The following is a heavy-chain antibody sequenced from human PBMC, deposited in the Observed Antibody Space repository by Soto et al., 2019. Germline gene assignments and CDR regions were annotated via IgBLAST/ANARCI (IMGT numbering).Heavy chain of an antibody. V-gene: IGHV6-1*01. Sequence: SQTLSLTCAISGDSVSSNSAAWNWIRQSPSRGLEWLGRTYYRSKWYNDYAVSVKSRITINPDTSKNQFSLQLNSVTPEDTAVYYCARDQVLPPDNCSGGSCYRNWFDPWGQGTLVTVS. CDR3: ARDQVLPPDNCSGGSCYRNWFDP. J-gene: IGHJ5*02. CDR2: TYYRSKWYN. CDR1: GDSVSSNSAA. D-gene: IGHD2-15*01.